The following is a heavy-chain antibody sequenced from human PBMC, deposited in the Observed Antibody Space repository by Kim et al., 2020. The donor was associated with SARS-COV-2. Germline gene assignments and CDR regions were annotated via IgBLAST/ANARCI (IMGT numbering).Heavy chain of an antibody. CDR3: ARDRGYSGYDHYYGLDV. CDR2: MYHSGST. V-gene: IGHV4-39*07. CDR1: GGSISSGSYY. J-gene: IGHJ6*02. D-gene: IGHD5-12*01. Sequence: SETLSLTCTVSGGSISSGSYYWGWIRQPPGKGLEWIGSMYHSGSTYYNPSLTSRVTTSVDTSKNQFSLKLSSVTAADTAVYYCARDRGYSGYDHYYGLDVWGQGTTVTVSS.